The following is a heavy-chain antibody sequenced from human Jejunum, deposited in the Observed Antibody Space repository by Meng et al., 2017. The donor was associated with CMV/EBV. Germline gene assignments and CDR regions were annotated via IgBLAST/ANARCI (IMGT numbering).Heavy chain of an antibody. Sequence: QVHLQESGPGLVRPSETLSLTCTVPGDSISNYYWSWIRQPAGKKLEWIGRISSSGNTNYTPSLKSRVIMSLDTSNNQFFLKLTSVTAADTALYYCARGESRGYYYFDYWGQGIMVTVS. V-gene: IGHV4-4*07. D-gene: IGHD3-22*01. CDR3: ARGESRGYYYFDY. CDR2: ISSSGNT. CDR1: GDSISNYY. J-gene: IGHJ4*02.